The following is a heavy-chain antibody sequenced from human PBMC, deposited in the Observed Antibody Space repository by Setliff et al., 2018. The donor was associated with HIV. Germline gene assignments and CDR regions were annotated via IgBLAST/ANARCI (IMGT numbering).Heavy chain of an antibody. V-gene: IGHV1-2*04. Sequence: ASVKVSCKASGYTFTGNYIHWVRQAPGQGLEWMGWINPNTGGTDYAQKFQGWVTMTRETSISTAYMELRRLKSDDAAVYYCARGRTNSSYYNFWSAYSSTMDVWGHGTTVTVSS. J-gene: IGHJ6*02. D-gene: IGHD3-3*01. CDR3: ARGRTNSSYYNFWSAYSSTMDV. CDR2: INPNTGGT. CDR1: GYTFTGNY.